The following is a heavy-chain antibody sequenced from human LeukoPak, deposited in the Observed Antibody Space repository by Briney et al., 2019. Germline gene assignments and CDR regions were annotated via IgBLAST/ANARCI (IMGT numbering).Heavy chain of an antibody. CDR1: EFTFSSYA. D-gene: IGHD5-24*01. Sequence: QPGGSLRLSCGASEFTFSSYAMSWVRQAPGKGLEWVSVISGGGGDTFYADSVKGRFTISRDNSKNTLYLQMNSLRAEDTAVYYCAKDGRATITFDYWGQGTLVTVSS. V-gene: IGHV3-23*01. CDR2: ISGGGGDT. CDR3: AKDGRATITFDY. J-gene: IGHJ4*02.